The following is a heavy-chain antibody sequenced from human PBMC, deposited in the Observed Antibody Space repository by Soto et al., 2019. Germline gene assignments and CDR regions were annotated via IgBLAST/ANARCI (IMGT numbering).Heavy chain of an antibody. CDR1: GFLLSTSGVA. CDR2: IYWDDDK. D-gene: IGHD3-10*01. V-gene: IGHV2-5*02. Sequence: QITLKESGPTLVKPTQTLTLTCTFSGFLLSTSGVAVGWIRQPPGKALEWLALIYWDDDKRYSPSLKSRLTITTDTSKNQVVLTMTNMDPVDTATYYCAHRRGYYGSGSYSGMFWFDPWGQGTLVTVSS. CDR3: AHRRGYYGSGSYSGMFWFDP. J-gene: IGHJ5*02.